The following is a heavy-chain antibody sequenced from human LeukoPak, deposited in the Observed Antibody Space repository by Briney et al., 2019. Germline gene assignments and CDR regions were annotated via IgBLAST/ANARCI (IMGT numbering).Heavy chain of an antibody. D-gene: IGHD3-3*01. CDR3: ARPASGYWTNNWFDP. CDR2: INPNSGGT. CDR1: GYTFTGYY. Sequence: ASVKVSCKASGYTFTGYYMHWVRQAPGQGLEWMGLINPNSGGTNYAQKFQGRVTMTRDTSISTAYMELSRLRSDDTAVYYCARPASGYWTNNWFDPWGQGTLVTVSS. J-gene: IGHJ5*02. V-gene: IGHV1-2*02.